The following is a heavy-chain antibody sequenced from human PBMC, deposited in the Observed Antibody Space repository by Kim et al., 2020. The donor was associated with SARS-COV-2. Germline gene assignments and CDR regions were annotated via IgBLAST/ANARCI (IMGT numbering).Heavy chain of an antibody. Sequence: GGSLRLSCAASGFTFSSYAMSWVRQAPGKGLEWVAAITGSGYRTFDADSVKGRITVSRDNSNNTLYVQMNNLRAEDTGVYYCELDTQVGALDYYCDYWGQGTLVAVSS. CDR2: ITGSGYRT. CDR1: GFTFSSYA. V-gene: IGHV3-23*01. D-gene: IGHD1-26*01. J-gene: IGHJ4*02. CDR3: ELDTQVGALDYYCDY.